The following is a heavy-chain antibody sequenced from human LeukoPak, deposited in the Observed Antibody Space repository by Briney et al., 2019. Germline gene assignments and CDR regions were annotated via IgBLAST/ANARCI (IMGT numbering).Heavy chain of an antibody. D-gene: IGHD3-22*01. Sequence: SETLSLTCTVSGYSISSGYYWGWIRQPPGKGLEWIGSIYHSGSTYYNPSLRSRVTISVDTSKNQFSLKLSSVTAADTAVYYCARAYHYYYDSSGYPYYFDYWGQGTLVTVSS. CDR3: ARAYHYYYDSSGYPYYFDY. CDR1: GYSISSGYY. V-gene: IGHV4-38-2*02. J-gene: IGHJ4*02. CDR2: IYHSGST.